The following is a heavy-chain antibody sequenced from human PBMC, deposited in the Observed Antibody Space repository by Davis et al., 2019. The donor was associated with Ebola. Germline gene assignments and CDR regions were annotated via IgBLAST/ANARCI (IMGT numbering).Heavy chain of an antibody. Sequence: GESLKISCAASGFTFSSYGMHWVRQAPGKGLEWVAVISYDGSNKYYADSVKGRFTISRDNAKNTLYLQMNSLRAEDTAVYYCARALRLLEWLLPYEDAFDIWGQGTMVTVSS. D-gene: IGHD3-3*01. CDR1: GFTFSSYG. V-gene: IGHV3-30*03. J-gene: IGHJ3*02. CDR2: ISYDGSNK. CDR3: ARALRLLEWLLPYEDAFDI.